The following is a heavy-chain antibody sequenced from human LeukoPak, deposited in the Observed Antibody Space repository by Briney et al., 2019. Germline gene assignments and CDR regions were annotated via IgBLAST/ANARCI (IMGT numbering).Heavy chain of an antibody. CDR3: AKLSNNNYYYMDV. CDR1: GGTFSSDV. D-gene: IGHD4-11*01. CDR2: IIPIFGTS. J-gene: IGHJ6*03. Sequence: GASVKVSCKASGGTFSSDVISWVRQAPGHGLEWMGGIIPIFGTSNYAQKFQGRVTITTDESTSTAYMELSSLRSDDTAVYYCAKLSNNNYYYMDVWGKGTTVTVSS. V-gene: IGHV1-69*05.